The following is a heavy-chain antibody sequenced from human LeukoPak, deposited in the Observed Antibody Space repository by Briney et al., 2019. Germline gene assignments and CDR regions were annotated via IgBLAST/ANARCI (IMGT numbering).Heavy chain of an antibody. CDR3: ARLRSTQLRYFDVDH. J-gene: IGHJ4*02. Sequence: GGSLRLSCAASGFTFSTYEMNWVRQAPGKGLEWVSSISSTSSHIYYEDSVKGRFTISRDNAKNSLYLQMNSLRAEDTAVYFCARLRSTQLRYFDVDHWGQGTLVTVSS. V-gene: IGHV3-21*01. CDR2: ISSTSSHI. D-gene: IGHD5-24*01. CDR1: GFTFSTYE.